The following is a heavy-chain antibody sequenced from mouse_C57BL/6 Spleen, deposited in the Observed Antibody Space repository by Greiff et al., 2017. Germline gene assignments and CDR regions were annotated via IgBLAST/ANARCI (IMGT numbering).Heavy chain of an antibody. J-gene: IGHJ3*01. CDR2: ISNGGGST. CDR3: ARRGGIYYDYDGFAY. CDR1: GFTFSDYY. V-gene: IGHV5-12*01. D-gene: IGHD2-4*01. Sequence: EVQLQESGGGLVQPGGSLKLSCAASGFTFSDYYMYWVRQTPEKRLEWVAYISNGGGSTYYPDTVKGRFTISRDNAKNTLYLQMSRLKSEDTAMYYCARRGGIYYDYDGFAYWGQGTLVTVSA.